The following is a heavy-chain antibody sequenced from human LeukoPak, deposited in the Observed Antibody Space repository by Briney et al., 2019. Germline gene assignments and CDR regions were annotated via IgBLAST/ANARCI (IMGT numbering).Heavy chain of an antibody. V-gene: IGHV3-7*01. Sequence: QPGGSLRLSCAASGFAFSSYWMSWVRQAPGTGLEWVANIKQDGSEKYYVDSVKGRFTISRDNAKNSLYLQMNSLRAEDTAVYYCARSVVPPARNSSSWFWSWGQETLVTVSS. D-gene: IGHD6-13*01. CDR3: ARSVVPPARNSSSWFWS. CDR2: IKQDGSEK. J-gene: IGHJ5*02. CDR1: GFAFSSYW.